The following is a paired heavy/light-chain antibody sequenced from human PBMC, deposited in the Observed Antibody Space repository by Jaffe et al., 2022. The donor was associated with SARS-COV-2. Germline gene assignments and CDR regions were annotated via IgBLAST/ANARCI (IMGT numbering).Light chain of an antibody. CDR3: CSYAGSYTWV. J-gene: IGLJ3*02. V-gene: IGLV2-11*01. CDR1: SSDVGGYKY. CDR2: DVS. Sequence: QSALTQPRSVSGSPGQSVTISCTGTSSDVGGYKYVSWYQQHPGKAPKLMIFDVSKRPSGIPDRLSGSKSGNTASLTISGLQAEDEADYYCCSYAGSYTWVFGGGTKLTVL.
Heavy chain of an antibody. V-gene: IGHV3-66*02. J-gene: IGHJ5*02. CDR1: GFNVGGNF. D-gene: IGHD3-10*01. CDR3: ARGQSSADSYYSYSWFDP. Sequence: EVQLVESGGGLVQPGGSLKVSCSASGFNVGGNFMTWVRQAPGKGLEWVAVLFSGGSTYYADSVKARFTISRDNSKNTLYLQMNSLRFEDTAVYYCARGQSSADSYYSYSWFDPWGQGTLVTVSS. CDR2: LFSGGST.